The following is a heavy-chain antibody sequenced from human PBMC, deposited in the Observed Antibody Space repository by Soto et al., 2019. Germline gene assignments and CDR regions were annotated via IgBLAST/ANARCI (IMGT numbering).Heavy chain of an antibody. D-gene: IGHD6-19*01. CDR1: GFTFSSYA. V-gene: IGHV3-23*01. CDR3: AKDRSAGNSDWPRFHP. Sequence: GGSLRLSCAASGFTFSSYAMSWVRQAPGKGLEWVSTISGSTNRTNYADSVKGRFTVSRDNSKNTLYLQLNSLRVEDTAMYYCAKDRSAGNSDWPRFHPWGQGTLVTVSS. J-gene: IGHJ5*02. CDR2: ISGSTNRT.